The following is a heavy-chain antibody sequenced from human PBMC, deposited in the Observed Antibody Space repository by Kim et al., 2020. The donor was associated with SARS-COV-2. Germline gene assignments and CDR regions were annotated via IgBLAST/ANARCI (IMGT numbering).Heavy chain of an antibody. J-gene: IGHJ4*02. V-gene: IGHV3-23*01. CDR1: GLTFNNYA. CDR2: ISDSGGTT. Sequence: GGSLRLSCAASGLTFNNYAMRWVRQAPGKGLEWVSSISDSGGTTYYADSVKGRFTISRDNSKNTLFLQMNSLRAEDTAVYYCAKTKAPRGSIDYWGQGTLVTVSS. D-gene: IGHD3-10*01. CDR3: AKTKAPRGSIDY.